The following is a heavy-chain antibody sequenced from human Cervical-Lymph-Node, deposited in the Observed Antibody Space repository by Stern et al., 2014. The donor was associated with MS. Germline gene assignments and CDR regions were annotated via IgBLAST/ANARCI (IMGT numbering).Heavy chain of an antibody. CDR1: GGSISSYY. J-gene: IGHJ4*02. CDR2: IYYSGST. Sequence: QVQLQESGPGLVKPSETLSLTCTVSGGSISSYYWSWIRQPPGKGLEWIGYIYYSGSTNYNPSLKSRVTISVDTSKNQFSLKLSSVTAADTAVYYCARDNHYYDILTGYSLGSFDYWGQGTLVTVSS. V-gene: IGHV4-59*01. D-gene: IGHD3-9*01. CDR3: ARDNHYYDILTGYSLGSFDY.